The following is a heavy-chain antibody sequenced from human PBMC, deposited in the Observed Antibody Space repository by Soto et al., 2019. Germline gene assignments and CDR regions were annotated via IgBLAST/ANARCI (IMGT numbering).Heavy chain of an antibody. J-gene: IGHJ4*02. Sequence: GGSLRLSCAASGFTFSSYSMNWVRQAPGKGLEWVSSISSSSSYIYYADSVKGRFTISRDNAKNSLYLQMNSLRAEDTAVYYWARDKGYSGYEFDYWGQGTLVTVSS. CDR1: GFTFSSYS. CDR3: ARDKGYSGYEFDY. CDR2: ISSSSSYI. V-gene: IGHV3-21*01. D-gene: IGHD5-12*01.